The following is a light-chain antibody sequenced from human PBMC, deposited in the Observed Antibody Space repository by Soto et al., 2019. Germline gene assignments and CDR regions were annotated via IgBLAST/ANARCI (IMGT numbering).Light chain of an antibody. CDR1: SGHSSYI. CDR3: ETWDRNPHNV. J-gene: IGLJ6*01. CDR2: LEGSGSY. Sequence: QLVLTQSSSASASLGSSVKLTCTLSSGHSSYIIAWHQQQPGKAPRYLMKLEGSGSYNKGSGVPDRFSGSSSGADRYLTISTPHFGVEPVYYCETWDRNPHNVFGSATQLPVL. V-gene: IGLV4-60*02.